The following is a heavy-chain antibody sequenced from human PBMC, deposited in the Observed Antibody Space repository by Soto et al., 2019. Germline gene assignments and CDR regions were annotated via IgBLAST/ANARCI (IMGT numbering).Heavy chain of an antibody. V-gene: IGHV3-23*01. CDR2: ISGSGGSI. J-gene: IGHJ6*02. CDR3: VKGYWKGDV. Sequence: LRLSCVAYGFTFSNAWMNWVRQAPGNGLEWVSAISGSGGSIHYADSVKGRFTISRDNSKNTLYLQMNSLRDEDTAVYHCVKGYWKGDVWGQGTTVTVSS. CDR1: GFTFSNAW. D-gene: IGHD1-1*01.